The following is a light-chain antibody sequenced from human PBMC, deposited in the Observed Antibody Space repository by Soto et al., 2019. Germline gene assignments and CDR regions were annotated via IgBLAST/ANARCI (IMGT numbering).Light chain of an antibody. Sequence: QSVLTQPPSSSASPGETARLTCSLPSVISVTTYTFYWYQQKPGSPPRYLLYFSSDSDQGRGSGVPSRFSGSKDASANTGISLISGLQSEDEADYYCMIWPSNAIFGGGTQLTVL. CDR1: SVISVTTYT. CDR2: FSSDSDQ. V-gene: IGLV5-37*01. J-gene: IGLJ2*01. CDR3: MIWPSNAI.